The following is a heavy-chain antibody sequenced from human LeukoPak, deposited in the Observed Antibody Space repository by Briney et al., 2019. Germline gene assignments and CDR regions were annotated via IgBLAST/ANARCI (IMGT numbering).Heavy chain of an antibody. J-gene: IGHJ4*02. V-gene: IGHV4-59*01. D-gene: IGHD6-13*01. CDR3: ARVVSPYSSSWYWFFDY. CDR2: ISYTGST. CDR1: GGSISTYY. Sequence: MTSETLSLTCTVSGGSISTYYWSWIRQPPGKGLEWLGYISYTGSTNYNPSLKSRITISLDTSKNQFSLKLSSVTAADTAMYYCARVVSPYSSSWYWFFDYWGQGILVTVSS.